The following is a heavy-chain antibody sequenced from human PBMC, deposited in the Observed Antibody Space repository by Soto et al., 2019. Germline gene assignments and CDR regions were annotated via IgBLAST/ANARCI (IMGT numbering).Heavy chain of an antibody. CDR2: ISYDGSIK. D-gene: IGHD4-17*01. Sequence: QVQLVESGGGVVQPGRSLRLSCAASGFTFSSYGMHWVRQAPGKGLEWVAVISYDGSIKYYADSVKGRFTISRDNSKNTLYLQMNSLRAEDTAVYYCANRAYGDDAFDIWGQGTMFTVAS. J-gene: IGHJ3*02. V-gene: IGHV3-30*18. CDR3: ANRAYGDDAFDI. CDR1: GFTFSSYG.